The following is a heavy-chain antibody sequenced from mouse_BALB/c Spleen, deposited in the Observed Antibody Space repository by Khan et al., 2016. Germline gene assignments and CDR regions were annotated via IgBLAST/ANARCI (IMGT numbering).Heavy chain of an antibody. Sequence: VQLKESGPGLVKPSQSLSLTCTVTGYSITSDYAWNWIRQFPGNKLEWMGYISYSGSTSYNPSLKSRISITRDTSKNQFFLQLNSVTTEDTATYYCARSPFYDGYSYWGQGTSVTVSS. CDR1: GYSITSDYA. D-gene: IGHD2-3*01. CDR3: ARSPFYDGYSY. J-gene: IGHJ4*01. CDR2: ISYSGST. V-gene: IGHV3-2*02.